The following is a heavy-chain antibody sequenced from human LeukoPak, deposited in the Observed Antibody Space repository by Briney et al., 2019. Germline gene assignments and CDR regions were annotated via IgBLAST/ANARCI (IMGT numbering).Heavy chain of an antibody. J-gene: IGHJ4*02. CDR1: GGTFSSYT. CDR3: ARVGLVGATLIDY. CDR2: IIPILGIA. D-gene: IGHD1-26*01. V-gene: IGHV1-69*02. Sequence: SVKVSCKASGGTFSSYTISWVRQAPGQGLEWMGRIIPILGIADYAQKFQGRVTITADKSTSTAYMELSSLRSEDTAVYYCARVGLVGATLIDYWGQGTLVTVSS.